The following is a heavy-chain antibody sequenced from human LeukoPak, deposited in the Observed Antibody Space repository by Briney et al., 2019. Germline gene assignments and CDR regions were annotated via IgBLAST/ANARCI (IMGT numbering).Heavy chain of an antibody. CDR1: GYRFTNNW. V-gene: IGHV5-10-1*01. CDR3: ARGSGWTDY. D-gene: IGHD6-19*01. J-gene: IGHJ4*02. Sequence: GESLKISCKGSGYRFTNNWITWVRQMPGKGLEWMGRINPSDSYTNYSPSFQGHVTFSADKSITTAYLQWSSLEPSDTAMYYCARGSGWTDYWGQGTLVTVSS. CDR2: INPSDSYT.